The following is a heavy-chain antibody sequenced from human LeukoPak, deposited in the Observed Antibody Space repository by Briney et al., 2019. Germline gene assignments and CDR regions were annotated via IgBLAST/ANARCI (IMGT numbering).Heavy chain of an antibody. D-gene: IGHD5-12*01. CDR3: AKVGESGYDSYYYYYGMDV. J-gene: IGHJ6*02. V-gene: IGHV3-33*06. Sequence: GGSLRLSCAASGFTFSSYGMHWVRQAPGKGLEWVAVIWYDGSNKYYADSVKGRFTISRDNSKNTLYLQMNSLRAEDTAVYYCAKVGESGYDSYYYYYGMDVWGQGTTVTVSS. CDR1: GFTFSSYG. CDR2: IWYDGSNK.